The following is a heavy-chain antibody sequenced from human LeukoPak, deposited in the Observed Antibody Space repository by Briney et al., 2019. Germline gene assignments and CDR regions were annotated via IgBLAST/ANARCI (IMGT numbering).Heavy chain of an antibody. CDR1: GFTFSHYA. CDR3: AAAGGAAAGSNDY. J-gene: IGHJ4*02. Sequence: GGSLRLSRAASGFTFSHYAMHWVRQAPGKGLEWVAVISYDGSNKYYADSVKGRFTISRDNSKNTVSLQMNSLRGEDTAVYYCAAAGGAAAGSNDYWGRGTLVTVSS. D-gene: IGHD6-13*01. CDR2: ISYDGSNK. V-gene: IGHV3-30*04.